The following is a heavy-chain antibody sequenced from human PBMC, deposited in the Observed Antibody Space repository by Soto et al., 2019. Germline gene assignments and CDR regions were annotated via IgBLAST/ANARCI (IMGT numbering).Heavy chain of an antibody. D-gene: IGHD6-13*01. CDR3: ASHHGLSSSHDY. Sequence: QLQLQESGPGLVKPSETLSLTCTVSAGSISSSSYYWGWVRQPPGKGVECIGSIYYSGRTYYNPSLKSRVTISVDTSKYQFSLKLSSVTAADTAVYYCASHHGLSSSHDYWGQGTLVTVSS. CDR1: AGSISSSSYY. J-gene: IGHJ4*02. V-gene: IGHV4-39*01. CDR2: IYYSGRT.